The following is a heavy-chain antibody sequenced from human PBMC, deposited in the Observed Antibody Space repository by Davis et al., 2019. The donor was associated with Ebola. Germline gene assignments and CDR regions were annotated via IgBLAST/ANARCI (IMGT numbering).Heavy chain of an antibody. Sequence: GESLKISCAASGFTFSAHAMYWVRQAPGKGLEWVSYISSSGSTIYYADSVKGRFTISRDNAKNSLYLQMNSLRAEDTAVYYCAKDRKVGATGYYYYYYGMDVWGQGTTVTVSS. CDR3: AKDRKVGATGYYYYYYGMDV. D-gene: IGHD1-26*01. J-gene: IGHJ6*02. CDR1: GFTFSAHA. V-gene: IGHV3-48*04. CDR2: ISSSGSTI.